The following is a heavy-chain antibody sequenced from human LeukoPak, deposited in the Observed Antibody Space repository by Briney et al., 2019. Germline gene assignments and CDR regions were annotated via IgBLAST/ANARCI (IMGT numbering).Heavy chain of an antibody. J-gene: IGHJ6*02. D-gene: IGHD3-3*01. CDR3: ARGPRITIFGVFYYYGMDV. CDR1: GFTFTSYE. CDR2: ISSSGSTI. V-gene: IGHV3-48*03. Sequence: GGSLRLSCAASGFTFTSYEMNWVRQAPGKGLEWVSYISSSGSTIYYADSVKGRFTISRDNAKNSLYLQMNSLRAEDTAVYYCARGPRITIFGVFYYYGMDVWGHGTTVTVSS.